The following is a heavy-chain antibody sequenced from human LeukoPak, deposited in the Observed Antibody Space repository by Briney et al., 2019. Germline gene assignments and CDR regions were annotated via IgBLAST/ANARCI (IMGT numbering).Heavy chain of an antibody. Sequence: GESLKISRKGSGYNFTNYWIGWVRQMPGEGLEWTGIIFPDDSDTRYSPSFQGQVTISADKAISTAYLQWSGLKASDTAMFYCARLGDDYTSEYWGQGTLVTVSS. CDR1: GYNFTNYW. CDR2: IFPDDSDT. D-gene: IGHD5-24*01. V-gene: IGHV5-51*01. J-gene: IGHJ4*02. CDR3: ARLGDDYTSEY.